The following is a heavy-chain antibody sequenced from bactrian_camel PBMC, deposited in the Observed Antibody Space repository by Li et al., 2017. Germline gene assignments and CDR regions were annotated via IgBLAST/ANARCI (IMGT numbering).Heavy chain of an antibody. V-gene: IGHV3S53*01. CDR1: GYTSSRYC. J-gene: IGHJ4*01. CDR3: KTSGSEWCDAGF. D-gene: IGHD1*01. Sequence: HVQLVESGGGSVQAGGSLRLSCAASGYTSSRYCMGWSRQAPGKKREGVAVIDSDGSTSYADSVKGRFTISIDKGQGTVYLQMNTVKPEDTAMYSCKTSGSEWCDAGFWGQGTQVTVS. CDR2: IDSDGST.